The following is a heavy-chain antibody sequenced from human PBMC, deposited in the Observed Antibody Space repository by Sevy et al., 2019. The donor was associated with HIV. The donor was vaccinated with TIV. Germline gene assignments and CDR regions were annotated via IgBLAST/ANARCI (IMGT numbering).Heavy chain of an antibody. CDR1: GFTFSSYW. J-gene: IGHJ4*02. D-gene: IGHD2-2*01. CDR2: IKQDGGAQ. CDR3: ARSTNSAALDY. V-gene: IGHV3-7*01. Sequence: GGSLRLSCAVSGFTFSSYWMSWVHQAPGKGLEWVANIKQDGGAQYCVDSVKGRFAISRDNAKNSLFLQMNSLRVEDTAVYYCARSTNSAALDYWGQGTPVTVSS.